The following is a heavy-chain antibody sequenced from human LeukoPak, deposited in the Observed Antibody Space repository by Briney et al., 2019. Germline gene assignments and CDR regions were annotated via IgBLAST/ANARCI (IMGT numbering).Heavy chain of an antibody. J-gene: IGHJ4*02. CDR1: DGSISTSDYY. V-gene: IGHV4-39*01. D-gene: IGHD3-22*01. CDR3: GRLDDYDYSAW. CDR2: IYYSGST. Sequence: SETLSLTCTVSDGSISTSDYYWGWIRQPPGKGLEWIGSIYYSGSTYYNPSLRGRVTIFVDSSKSQFSLKLSSVTAADTAVYFCGRLDDYDYSAWWGQGILVTVSS.